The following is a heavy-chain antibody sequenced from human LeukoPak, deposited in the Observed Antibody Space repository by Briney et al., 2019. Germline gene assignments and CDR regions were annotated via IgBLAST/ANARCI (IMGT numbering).Heavy chain of an antibody. CDR1: GYSFTSYW. CDR2: IYPGDSDT. J-gene: IGHJ4*02. D-gene: IGHD3-22*01. CDR3: AKRLKGSGYYGTPNTFGY. V-gene: IGHV5-51*01. Sequence: GESLKISCKGSGYSFTSYWIGWVRQMPGKGLEWMGIIYPGDSDTRYSPSFQGQVTISADKSISTAYLQWSSLKASDTAMYYCAKRLKGSGYYGTPNTFGYWGQGTLVTVSS.